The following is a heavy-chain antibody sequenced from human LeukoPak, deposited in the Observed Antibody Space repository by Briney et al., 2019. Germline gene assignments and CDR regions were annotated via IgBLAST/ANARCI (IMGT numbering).Heavy chain of an antibody. V-gene: IGHV4-30-4*01. D-gene: IGHD2-15*01. J-gene: IGHJ4*02. Sequence: SETLSLTCTVSNDSIRSGDYYWNWIRQPPGTGLEWIGYIFHSGGTSYNPSLKTRVFFSVDTSQNQFSLKLNSVTAADTAVYYCVREILYCSGGSCYRGPFDTWGQGTLVTVSA. CDR3: VREILYCSGGSCYRGPFDT. CDR1: NDSIRSGDYY. CDR2: IFHSGGT.